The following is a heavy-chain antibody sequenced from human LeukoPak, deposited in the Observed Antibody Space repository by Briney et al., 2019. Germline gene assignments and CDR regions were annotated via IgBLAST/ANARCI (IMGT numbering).Heavy chain of an antibody. J-gene: IGHJ4*02. CDR3: ARVGRWTRAFDY. CDR2: IYTSGST. Sequence: ASETLSLTCTVSGGSISSGSYYWSWIRQPAGKGLEWIGRIYTSGSTNFNPSLKSRVTISVDTSKNQFSLKLSSVTAADTAVYYCARVGRWTRAFDYWGQGTLVTVSS. D-gene: IGHD1-1*01. V-gene: IGHV4-61*02. CDR1: GGSISSGSYY.